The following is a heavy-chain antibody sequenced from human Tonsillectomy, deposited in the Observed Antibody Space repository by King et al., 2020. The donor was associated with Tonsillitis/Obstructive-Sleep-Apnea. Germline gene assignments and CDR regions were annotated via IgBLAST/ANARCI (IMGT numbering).Heavy chain of an antibody. D-gene: IGHD1-20*01. CDR1: GYTFTSCG. CDR2: ISTYNGNT. Sequence: VQLVESGAGVKKPGASVKVSCKASGYTFTSCGISWVRQAPGQGLEWMGWISTYNGNTNYAQKLQGRVTMTTDTSTTTAYMELRSLRSDDTAVYYCAKSNWNDEWTPGYYFDYWGQGTLVTVSS. J-gene: IGHJ4*02. CDR3: AKSNWNDEWTPGYYFDY. V-gene: IGHV1-18*01.